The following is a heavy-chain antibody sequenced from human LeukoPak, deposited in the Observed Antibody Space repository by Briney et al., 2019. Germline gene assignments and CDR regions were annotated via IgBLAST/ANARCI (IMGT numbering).Heavy chain of an antibody. J-gene: IGHJ4*02. CDR2: INHSGST. V-gene: IGHV4-34*01. CDR1: GGSFSGYY. CDR3: ARGFYYYDRYYFDY. D-gene: IGHD3-22*01. Sequence: SETLSLTCAVYGGSFSGYYWSWIRQPPGKELEWIGEINHSGSTNYNPSLKSRVTISVDTSKNQFSLKLSSVTAADTAVYYCARGFYYYDRYYFDYWGQGTLVTVSS.